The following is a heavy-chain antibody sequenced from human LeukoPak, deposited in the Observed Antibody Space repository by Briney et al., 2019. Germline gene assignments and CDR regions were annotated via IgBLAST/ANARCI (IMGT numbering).Heavy chain of an antibody. V-gene: IGHV1-46*01. CDR2: ISPSGGST. D-gene: IGHD5-18*01. J-gene: IGHJ4*02. CDR1: GYTFTSYY. Sequence: ASVKVSCKASGYTFTSYYMHWVRQAPGQGLEWMGIISPSGGSTSYAQKLQGRVTMTRDTSTSTVYMELSSLRSEDTAVYYCASGYSYGGFDYWGQGTLVTVSS. CDR3: ASGYSYGGFDY.